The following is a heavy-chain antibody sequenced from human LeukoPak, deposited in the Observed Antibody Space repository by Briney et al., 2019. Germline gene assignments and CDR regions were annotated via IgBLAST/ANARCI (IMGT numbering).Heavy chain of an antibody. V-gene: IGHV3-11*01. CDR1: GFIFSDHY. Sequence: GGSLRLSCGASGFIFSDHYMSWIRQAPGKGLEWISYISDGGRTIHYADSVKGRFTIYRDNAKNSLYLQMNSLRPDDTAVYYCARGNPLLMITFGGLFDYWGQGTLVTVSS. D-gene: IGHD3-16*01. CDR3: ARGNPLLMITFGGLFDY. CDR2: ISDGGRTI. J-gene: IGHJ4*02.